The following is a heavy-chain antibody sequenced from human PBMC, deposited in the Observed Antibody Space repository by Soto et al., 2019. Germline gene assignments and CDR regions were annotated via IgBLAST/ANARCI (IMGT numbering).Heavy chain of an antibody. CDR1: GFTVSSNY. CDR2: IYSGGST. CDR3: AKGIAAAGINYYGMDV. J-gene: IGHJ6*02. V-gene: IGHV3-53*01. D-gene: IGHD6-13*01. Sequence: GGSLRLSCAASGFTVSSNYMSWVRQAPGKGLEWVSVIYSGGSTYYADSVRGRFTISRDNSKNTLYLQMNSLRAEDTAVYYCAKGIAAAGINYYGMDVWGQGTTVTVSS.